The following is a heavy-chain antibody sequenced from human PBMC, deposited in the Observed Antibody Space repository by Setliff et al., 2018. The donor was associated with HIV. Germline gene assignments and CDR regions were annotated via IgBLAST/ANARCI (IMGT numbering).Heavy chain of an antibody. CDR1: GGSISSSSYY. Sequence: PSETLSLTCTVSGGSISSSSYYWGWIRQPPGKGLEWIGSIYYSGSTYYNPSLKSRVTISVDTSTNQFSLKLSFVTAADTAVYYCARHRFAVEMATITVDYYYYYMDVWGKGTTVTVSS. V-gene: IGHV4-39*01. CDR3: ARHRFAVEMATITVDYYYYYMDV. CDR2: IYYSGST. D-gene: IGHD5-12*01. J-gene: IGHJ6*03.